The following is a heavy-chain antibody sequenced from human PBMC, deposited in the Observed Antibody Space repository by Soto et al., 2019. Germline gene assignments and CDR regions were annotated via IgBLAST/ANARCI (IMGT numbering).Heavy chain of an antibody. D-gene: IGHD3-16*01. J-gene: IGHJ6*02. CDR1: EVTFSSYA. CDR2: ISGSGGST. V-gene: IGHV3-23*01. CDR3: VIVAECDYHRDVLAI. Sequence: PGGSLELSSAAYEVTFSSYAMRWVRQAPGKGLEWVSAISGSGGSTYYVDSVRGRFTISRDVSKNTLYLQMNSLRAEDTAVYYCVIVAECDYHRDVLAICGQRSTVTV.